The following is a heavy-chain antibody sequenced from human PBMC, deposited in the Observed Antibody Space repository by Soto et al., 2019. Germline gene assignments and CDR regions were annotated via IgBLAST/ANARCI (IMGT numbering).Heavy chain of an antibody. CDR3: AKGDTVTPDY. CDR1: GFTFSTYS. V-gene: IGHV3-21*01. Sequence: EVQLVESGGGLVQPGGSLRLSCAASGFTFSTYSMNWVRQAPGKGLEWVSSISSGSSYIYYADSVKGRFSISRDNAKNSLYLQMNSLRAEDTAVYYCAKGDTVTPDYWGQGTLVTVSS. CDR2: ISSGSSYI. D-gene: IGHD4-17*01. J-gene: IGHJ4*02.